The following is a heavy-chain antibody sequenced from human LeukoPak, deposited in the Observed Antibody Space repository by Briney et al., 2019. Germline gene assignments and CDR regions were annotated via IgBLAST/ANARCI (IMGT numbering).Heavy chain of an antibody. V-gene: IGHV1-69*06. CDR1: GGTFSSYA. CDR2: IIPIFGTA. CDR3: AREGGHGGYIDY. J-gene: IGHJ4*02. D-gene: IGHD3-10*01. Sequence: SVKVSCKASGGTFSSYAISWVRQAPGQGLEWMGGIIPIFGTANYAQKFQGRVTITADKSTSTAYMELSSLRSEDTAVYYCAREGGHGGYIDYWGQGTLVTVSS.